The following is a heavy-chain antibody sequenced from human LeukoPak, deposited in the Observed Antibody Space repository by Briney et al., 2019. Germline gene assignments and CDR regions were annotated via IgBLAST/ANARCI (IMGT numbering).Heavy chain of an antibody. Sequence: PGRSLRLSCAASGFTFSSYAMYWVRQAPGRGLEWVAVISYDGSSKYSADSVKGRFTISRDNSKNTLYLHMNSLRADDTAVYYCARDREAYSNPMKDGAFDIWGQGTMVTVSS. CDR2: ISYDGSSK. CDR1: GFTFSSYA. CDR3: ARDREAYSNPMKDGAFDI. V-gene: IGHV3-30*04. J-gene: IGHJ3*02. D-gene: IGHD4-11*01.